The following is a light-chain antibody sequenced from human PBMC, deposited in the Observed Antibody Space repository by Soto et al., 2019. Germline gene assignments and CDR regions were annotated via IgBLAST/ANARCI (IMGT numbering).Light chain of an antibody. CDR3: QQYDNLQIT. Sequence: DIQMTQSPSSLSASVGDRVTITCQASQDVSNYLNWYQQKPGKAPKLLIYDASNLETGVPSRFSGSRSETDFTFNISSQKPEDIATYYSQQYDNLQITFGQGTRLEIK. V-gene: IGKV1-33*01. J-gene: IGKJ5*01. CDR1: QDVSNY. CDR2: DAS.